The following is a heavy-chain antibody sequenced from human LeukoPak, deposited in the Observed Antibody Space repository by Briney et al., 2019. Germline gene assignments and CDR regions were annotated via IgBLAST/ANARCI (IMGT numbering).Heavy chain of an antibody. CDR1: GYTFTSYY. D-gene: IGHD2-21*02. CDR3: ARGRPGHRRYCGGDCWS. CDR2: INPSGGST. J-gene: IGHJ5*02. Sequence: ASVKVSCKASGYTFTSYYMHWVRQAPGQGLEWMGIINPSGGSTSYAQEFQGRVTMTRDTSTSTVYMELSSLRSEDTAVYYCARGRPGHRRYCGGDCWSWGQGTLVTVSS. V-gene: IGHV1-46*01.